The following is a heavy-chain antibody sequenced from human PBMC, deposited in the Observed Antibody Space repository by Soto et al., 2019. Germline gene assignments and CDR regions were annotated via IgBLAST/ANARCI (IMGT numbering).Heavy chain of an antibody. V-gene: IGHV3-13*04. J-gene: IGHJ2*01. CDR1: GFTFSTYD. CDR3: ARDATYGSGRGPDWYFDL. Sequence: EVQLVESGGGLVQPGGSLRLSCAASGFTFSTYDMHWVRQVTGKGLEWVSAIGTTGDTYYPGSVKGRFTISRDDAKNPLYLQMNSLGAGDTAVYYCARDATYGSGRGPDWYFDLWGRGTVVTVSS. CDR2: IGTTGDT. D-gene: IGHD3-10*01.